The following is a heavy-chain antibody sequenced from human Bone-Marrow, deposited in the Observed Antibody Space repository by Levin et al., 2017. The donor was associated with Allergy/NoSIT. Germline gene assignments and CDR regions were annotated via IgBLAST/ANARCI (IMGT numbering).Heavy chain of an antibody. CDR3: AGYDTSAYHSPFDY. Sequence: QAGGSLRLSCAASGFIFSNYAMNWVRQAPGKGLEWVSHISGSGGNTHYADSVKGRFTFSRDNSKNTLYLQMNSLRAEDTAVYYCAGYDTSAYHSPFDYWGQGALVTVSS. CDR2: ISGSGGNT. D-gene: IGHD3-22*01. CDR1: GFIFSNYA. V-gene: IGHV3-23*01. J-gene: IGHJ4*02.